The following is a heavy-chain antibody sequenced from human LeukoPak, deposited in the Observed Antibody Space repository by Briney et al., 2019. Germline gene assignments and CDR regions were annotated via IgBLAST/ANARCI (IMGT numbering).Heavy chain of an antibody. V-gene: IGHV4-38-2*02. J-gene: IGHJ4*02. D-gene: IGHD3-10*01. Sequence: PSETLSLTCAVSGYSISSGYYWGWIRPPPGKGLEWIGSIYHSGSTYYNPSLKSRVTISVDTSKNQFSLKLSSVTAADTAVYYCARDNRYGSGSSPIDYWGQGTLVTVSS. CDR1: GYSISSGYY. CDR2: IYHSGST. CDR3: ARDNRYGSGSSPIDY.